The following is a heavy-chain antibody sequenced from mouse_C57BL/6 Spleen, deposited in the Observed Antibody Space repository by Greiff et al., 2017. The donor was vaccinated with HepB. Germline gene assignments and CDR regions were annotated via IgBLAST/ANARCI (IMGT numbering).Heavy chain of an antibody. J-gene: IGHJ3*01. V-gene: IGHV5-9-1*02. CDR1: GFTFSSYA. Sequence: EVQRVESGEGLVKPGGSLKLSCAASGFTFSSYAMSWVRQTPEKRLEWVAYISSGGDYIYYADTVKGRFTISRDNARNTLYLQMSSLKSEDTAMYYCTRASYYYGSSYECLFAYWGQGTLVTVSA. CDR3: TRASYYYGSSYECLFAY. D-gene: IGHD1-1*01. CDR2: ISSGGDYI.